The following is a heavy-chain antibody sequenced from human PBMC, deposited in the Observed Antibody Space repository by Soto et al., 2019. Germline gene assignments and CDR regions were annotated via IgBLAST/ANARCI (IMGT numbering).Heavy chain of an antibody. CDR1: GGSLSSYY. CDR2: VYFSGNT. D-gene: IGHD6-13*01. CDR3: AREGRLATAGRFDY. J-gene: IGHJ4*02. Sequence: SETLSLTCTVSGGSLSSYYWTWIRQSPGKGLEWIGYVYFSGNTNYNPSLKSRVTISVDTSKNQFSLKLSSVTAADTAIYYCAREGRLATAGRFDYWGQGTLVTVSS. V-gene: IGHV4-59*12.